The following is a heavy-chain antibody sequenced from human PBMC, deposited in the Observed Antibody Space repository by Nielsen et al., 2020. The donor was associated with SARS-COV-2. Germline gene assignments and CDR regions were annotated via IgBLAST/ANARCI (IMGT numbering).Heavy chain of an antibody. Sequence: GGSLRLSCAASGFTFSSYSMNWVRQAPGKGLEWVSSITSSSSYIYYADSVKGRFTISRDNAKNSLYLQMNSLRAEDTAVYYCARGRYGSGSTLEYWGQGTPVTVSS. V-gene: IGHV3-21*01. J-gene: IGHJ4*02. CDR1: GFTFSSYS. CDR3: ARGRYGSGSTLEY. CDR2: ITSSSSYI. D-gene: IGHD3-10*01.